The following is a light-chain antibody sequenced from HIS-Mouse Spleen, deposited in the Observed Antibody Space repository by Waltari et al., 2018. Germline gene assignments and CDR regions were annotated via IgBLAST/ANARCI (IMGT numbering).Light chain of an antibody. J-gene: IGLJ3*02. Sequence: QSALTQPRSVSGSPGPSVPIPCTGTSSAVGGYTFFSWYQQPPGKAPKLMIYDVSKRPSGVPDRFSGSKSGNTASLTISGLQAEDEADYYCCSYAGSYTWVFGGGTKLTVL. CDR2: DVS. CDR1: SSAVGGYTF. CDR3: CSYAGSYTWV. V-gene: IGLV2-11*01.